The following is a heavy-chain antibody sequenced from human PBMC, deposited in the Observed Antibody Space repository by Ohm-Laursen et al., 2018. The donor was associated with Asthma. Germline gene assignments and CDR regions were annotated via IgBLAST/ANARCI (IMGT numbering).Heavy chain of an antibody. CDR2: ISYDGSNK. J-gene: IGHJ6*02. CDR3: AKDRGARSPYYYYYYGMDV. V-gene: IGHV3-30*18. Sequence: RSLRLSCAASGFTFSSYGMHWVRQAPGKGLEWVAVISYDGSNKYYADSVKGRFTISRDNSKNTLYLQMNSLRAEDTAVYYCAKDRGARSPYYYYYYGMDVWGQGTTVTVSS. CDR1: GFTFSSYG. D-gene: IGHD3-10*01.